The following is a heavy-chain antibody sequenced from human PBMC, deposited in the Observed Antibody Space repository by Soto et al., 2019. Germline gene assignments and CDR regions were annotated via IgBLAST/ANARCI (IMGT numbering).Heavy chain of an antibody. D-gene: IGHD6-6*01. Sequence: QVQLVESGGGVVQPGRSLRLSCAASGFTFSSYGMHWVRQAPGKGLEWVAVISYDGSNKYYADSVKGRFTISRDNSKNTLYLQMNSLRAEDTAVYYCAKVFWAGIAARPVSVDYWGQGTLVTVSS. J-gene: IGHJ4*02. V-gene: IGHV3-30*18. CDR2: ISYDGSNK. CDR3: AKVFWAGIAARPVSVDY. CDR1: GFTFSSYG.